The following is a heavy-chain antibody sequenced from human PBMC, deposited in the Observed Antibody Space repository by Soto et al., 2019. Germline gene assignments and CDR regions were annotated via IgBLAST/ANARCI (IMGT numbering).Heavy chain of an antibody. D-gene: IGHD3-22*01. J-gene: IGHJ4*02. CDR3: ARRYYYDSSGYYYFGVVVDY. Sequence: ASVKVSCKASGYTFTSYGISWVRQAPGQGLEWMGWISAYNGNTNYAQKLQGRVTMTTDTSTSTAYMELRSLRSDDTAVYYCARRYYYDSSGYYYFGVVVDYWGQGTLVTVSS. CDR1: GYTFTSYG. CDR2: ISAYNGNT. V-gene: IGHV1-18*01.